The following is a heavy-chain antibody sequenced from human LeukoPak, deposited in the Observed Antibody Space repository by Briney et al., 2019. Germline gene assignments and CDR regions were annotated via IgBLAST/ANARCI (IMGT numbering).Heavy chain of an antibody. J-gene: IGHJ4*02. Sequence: GGSLRLTCAASGFTFSSYAMSWVRQAPGKGLEWVSGISGSGGYTYDADSVKGRFTISRDNSKNTLYLQMNSLRAEDTAVYYCAKDRVDVLTGYFYYWGQGVLVTVSS. CDR2: ISGSGGYT. V-gene: IGHV3-23*01. D-gene: IGHD3-9*01. CDR1: GFTFSSYA. CDR3: AKDRVDVLTGYFYY.